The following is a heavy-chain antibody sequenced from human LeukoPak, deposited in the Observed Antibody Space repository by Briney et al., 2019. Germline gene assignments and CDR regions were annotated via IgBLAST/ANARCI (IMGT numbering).Heavy chain of an antibody. D-gene: IGHD6-6*01. V-gene: IGHV4-34*01. CDR1: GGSFSGYY. CDR2: INHSGST. J-gene: IGHJ3*02. CDR3: ARTSIAARRANAFGI. Sequence: SETLSLTCAVYGGSFSGYYWSWIRQPPGKGLEWIGEINHSGSTYYNPSLKSRVTISVDRSKNQFSLKLSSVTAADTAVYYCARTSIAARRANAFGIWGLGTMVTVSS.